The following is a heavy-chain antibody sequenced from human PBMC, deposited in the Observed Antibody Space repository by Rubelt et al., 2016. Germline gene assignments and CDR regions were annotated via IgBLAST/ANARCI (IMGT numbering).Heavy chain of an antibody. CDR2: IYHTWTT. Sequence: QVYLQESGPGLVKPSETLSLTCNVSGYSISSGYFWGWIRQPPGKGLEWIGFIYHTWTTYYNPSLKSRVTISVDTSKNQLSLKLTSGTAADTAMYYCARDRLVGASDAFDFWGQGTMVTVSS. J-gene: IGHJ3*01. CDR3: ARDRLVGASDAFDF. D-gene: IGHD1-26*01. CDR1: GYSISSGYF. V-gene: IGHV4-38-2*02.